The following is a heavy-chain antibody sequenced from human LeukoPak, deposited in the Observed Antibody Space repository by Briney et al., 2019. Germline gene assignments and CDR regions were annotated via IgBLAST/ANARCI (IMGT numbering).Heavy chain of an antibody. D-gene: IGHD6-19*01. CDR3: ARGLRRSVTGMIWYF. V-gene: IGHV4-59*01. CDR1: GRPLNLFY. CDR2: IYDNGNS. J-gene: IGHJ4*02. Sequence: SETLSLPCTVSGRPLNLFYWSWIRQPPGKALEWLGYIYDNGNSDYRPSLKSRITMSLDTSKNQYSLKVTSMTAADTAVYYCARGLRRSVTGMIWYFWGPGTPVIVSS.